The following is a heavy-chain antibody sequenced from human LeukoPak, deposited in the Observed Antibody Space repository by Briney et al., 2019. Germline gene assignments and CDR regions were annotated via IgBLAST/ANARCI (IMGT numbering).Heavy chain of an antibody. CDR3: ARLVDTAMALLFDY. V-gene: IGHV4-59*08. J-gene: IGHJ4*02. CDR1: GGSISSYY. Sequence: SETLSLTCTVSGGSISSYYWSWIRQPPGKGLEWIGYIYYSGSTNYNPSLKSRVTISVDTSKNQFSLKLSSVTAADTAVYYCARLVDTAMALLFDYWGQGTLVTVSS. D-gene: IGHD5-18*01. CDR2: IYYSGST.